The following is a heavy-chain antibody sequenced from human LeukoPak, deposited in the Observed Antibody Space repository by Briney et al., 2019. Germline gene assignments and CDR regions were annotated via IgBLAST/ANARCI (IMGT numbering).Heavy chain of an antibody. D-gene: IGHD3-22*01. J-gene: IGHJ4*02. V-gene: IGHV3-30*18. CDR2: ISYDGSNK. CDR3: AKEHYYDSSGYYPSFDY. CDR1: GFTFSSYG. Sequence: GGSLRLSCAASGFTFSSYGMHWVRQAPGKGLEWVAVISYDGSNKYYAESVKGRFTISRENSKNTLYMQMNSLRAEDTAVYYCAKEHYYDSSGYYPSFDYWGQGTLVTVSS.